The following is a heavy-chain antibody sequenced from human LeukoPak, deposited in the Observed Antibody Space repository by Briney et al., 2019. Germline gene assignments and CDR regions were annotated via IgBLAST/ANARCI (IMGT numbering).Heavy chain of an antibody. V-gene: IGHV3-21*01. CDR3: ARDQGLGTFDI. Sequence: TGGSLRLSCAASGFTFSSYSVNWVRQAPGKGLEWVSSISSSSSHIYYADSVKGRFTISRDNAKNSLYLQMNSLRAEDTAVYYCARDQGLGTFDIWGQGTMVTVSS. CDR1: GFTFSSYS. J-gene: IGHJ3*02. CDR2: ISSSSSHI.